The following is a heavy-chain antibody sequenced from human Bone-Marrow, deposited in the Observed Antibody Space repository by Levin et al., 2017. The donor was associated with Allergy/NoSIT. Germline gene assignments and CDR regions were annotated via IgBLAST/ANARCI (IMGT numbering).Heavy chain of an antibody. CDR1: GFSFSSYA. Sequence: GGSLRLSCAASGFSFSSYAMSWVRQAPGKGLDWVSTISGSGGRTYYADSVKGRFTISRDNYKNTLYLQMNSLRAEDTAVYFCAKDLRGTNWGHNFDSWGQGTLVTVSS. D-gene: IGHD7-27*01. CDR2: ISGSGGRT. CDR3: AKDLRGTNWGHNFDS. J-gene: IGHJ4*02. V-gene: IGHV3-23*01.